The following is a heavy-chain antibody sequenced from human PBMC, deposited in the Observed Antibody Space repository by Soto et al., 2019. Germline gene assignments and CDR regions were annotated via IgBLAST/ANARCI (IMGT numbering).Heavy chain of an antibody. V-gene: IGHV2-5*01. CDR1: GFSLRTDGVG. D-gene: IGHD6-19*01. CDR2: IYWNDDK. CDR3: AHRTSVAGPYGLDV. J-gene: IGHJ6*02. Sequence: QITLKESGPTLVKPTQPLTLTCSFSGFSLRTDGVGVGWIRQPPGKALEWLALIYWNDDKRYRPSLRSRLTIISDTSRNQVVLIMTNMDPVDTGTYYCAHRTSVAGPYGLDVWGQGITVTVSS.